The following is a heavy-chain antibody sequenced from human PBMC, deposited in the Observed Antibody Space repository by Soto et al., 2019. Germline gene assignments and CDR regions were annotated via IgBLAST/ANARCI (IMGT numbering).Heavy chain of an antibody. CDR2: ISGSGGST. D-gene: IGHD5-18*01. CDR1: GFTFSSYA. J-gene: IGHJ3*02. V-gene: IGHV3-23*01. CDR3: AKDLSWAMVTRGAFDS. Sequence: PVGSLRLSCAASGFTFSSYAMTWVRQAPGKGLEWVSAISGSGGSTYYADSVKGRFTISRDNSKNTLYLQMNSLRAEDTAVYYCAKDLSWAMVTRGAFDSWGQGTMVTVSS.